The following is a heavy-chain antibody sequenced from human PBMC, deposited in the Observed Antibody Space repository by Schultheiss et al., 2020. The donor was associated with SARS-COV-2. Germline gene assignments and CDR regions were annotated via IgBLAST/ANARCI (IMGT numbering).Heavy chain of an antibody. CDR2: IYNSGTT. V-gene: IGHV4-59*12. D-gene: IGHD2-2*01. CDR1: GGSISSYY. CDR3: ARGGKYQRMDV. J-gene: IGHJ6*04. Sequence: SETLSLTCTVSGGSISSYYWSWIRQPPGRELEWFGYIYNSGTTHYNPSLKSRVTISVDTSKNQFSLKLSSVTAEDTAVYYCARGGKYQRMDVWGKGTTVTVSS.